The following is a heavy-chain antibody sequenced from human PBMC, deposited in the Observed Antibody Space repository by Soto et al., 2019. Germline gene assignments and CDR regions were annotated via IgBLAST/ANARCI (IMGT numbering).Heavy chain of an antibody. CDR1: GGSISSSSYY. CDR2: IYYSGRT. V-gene: IGHV4-39*01. D-gene: IGHD3-16*01. CDR3: ARHKIWGREMGAFDY. Sequence: QLQLQESGPGLVKPSETLSLTCTVSGGSISSSSYYWGWIRQPPGKGLEWIGSIYYSGRTYYNPPRKIRVTISVETSKNQFSLKLGSVTAADTAVYYGARHKIWGREMGAFDYWGQGTLVTVSS. J-gene: IGHJ4*02.